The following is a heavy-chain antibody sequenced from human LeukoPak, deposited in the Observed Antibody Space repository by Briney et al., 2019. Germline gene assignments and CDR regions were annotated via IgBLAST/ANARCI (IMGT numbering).Heavy chain of an antibody. V-gene: IGHV3-74*01. Sequence: GGSLRLSCAASGFTFSSYWMHWVRHAPGKGPVWVARTNRDVSRTAYADSVKGRFTISKDNAKNTLYLLMDSLRAEDTAVYYCARDSVEWYIFDYWGQGTLVTVSS. CDR1: GFTFSSYW. D-gene: IGHD3-3*01. J-gene: IGHJ4*02. CDR3: ARDSVEWYIFDY. CDR2: TNRDVSRT.